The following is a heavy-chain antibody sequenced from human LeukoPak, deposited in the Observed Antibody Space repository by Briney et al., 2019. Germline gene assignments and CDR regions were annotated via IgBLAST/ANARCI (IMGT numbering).Heavy chain of an antibody. D-gene: IGHD6-19*01. CDR3: ARRGSSGWSSSYWYFDL. CDR2: ISFSSTHI. J-gene: IGHJ2*01. CDR1: GFIFSNYG. V-gene: IGHV3-21*06. Sequence: GGSLRLSCAASGFIFSNYGMSWVRQAPGKGLEWVSSISFSSTHIYYADSIQGRFTISRDNAENSLYLQMNSLRAEDTAVYYCARRGSSGWSSSYWYFDLWGRGTLVTVSS.